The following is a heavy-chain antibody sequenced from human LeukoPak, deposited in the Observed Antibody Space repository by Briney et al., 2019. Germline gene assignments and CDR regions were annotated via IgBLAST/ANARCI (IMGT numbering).Heavy chain of an antibody. J-gene: IGHJ4*02. Sequence: GGSLRLLCAASGFTFSSYSMHWVRQAPGKGREYVSAVSSNGDNTYYATSVKGRFTISRDNSKNTLYLQMASLRGEDPAVYYCARAPREGFSGSYHDYWAQGTLATVPP. CDR1: GFTFSSYS. V-gene: IGHV3-64*01. CDR2: VSSNGDNT. CDR3: ARAPREGFSGSYHDY. D-gene: IGHD1-26*01.